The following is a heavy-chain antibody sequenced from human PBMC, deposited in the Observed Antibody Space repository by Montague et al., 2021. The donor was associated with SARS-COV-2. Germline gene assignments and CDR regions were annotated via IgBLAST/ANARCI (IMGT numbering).Heavy chain of an antibody. D-gene: IGHD4-17*01. J-gene: IGHJ4*02. CDR3: ARTLTTVTSDYFDY. Sequence: SLRLSCAASGFTFSSYNMNWVRQAPGKGLEWVSSISSSSYIYYADSVKGRFTISRDNAKNSLYLQMNSLRAEDAAVYYCARTLTTVTSDYFDYWGQGTLVTVSS. CDR1: GFTFSSYN. V-gene: IGHV3-21*01. CDR2: ISSSSYI.